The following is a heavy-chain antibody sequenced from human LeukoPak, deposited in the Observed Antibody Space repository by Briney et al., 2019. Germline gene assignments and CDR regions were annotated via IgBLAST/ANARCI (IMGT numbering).Heavy chain of an antibody. CDR1: GYTFTGYY. CDR3: ARDPQGYCSGGSCYTITTFDY. D-gene: IGHD2-15*01. Sequence: ASVKVSCKASGYTFTGYYMHWVRQAPGQGLEWMGWINPNSGGTNYAQKFQGRVTVTRDTSISTAYMELSRLRSDDTAVYYCARDPQGYCSGGSCYTITTFDYWGQGTLVTVSS. CDR2: INPNSGGT. V-gene: IGHV1-2*02. J-gene: IGHJ4*02.